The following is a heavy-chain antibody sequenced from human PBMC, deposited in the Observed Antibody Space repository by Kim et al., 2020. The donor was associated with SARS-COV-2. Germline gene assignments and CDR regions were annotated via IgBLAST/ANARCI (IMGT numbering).Heavy chain of an antibody. V-gene: IGHV1-3*01. CDR3: ASGAPYYDSSGYWFRTFPLNDMDG. CDR2: INAGNGNT. D-gene: IGHD3-22*01. J-gene: IGHJ6*02. CDR1: GYTFTSYA. Sequence: ASVKVSCKASGYTFTSYAMHWVRQAPGQRLEWMGWINAGNGNTKYSQKFQGRVTITRDTSASTAYMELSSLRSEDTAVYYCASGAPYYDSSGYWFRTFPLNDMDGWGQGTTVTVSS.